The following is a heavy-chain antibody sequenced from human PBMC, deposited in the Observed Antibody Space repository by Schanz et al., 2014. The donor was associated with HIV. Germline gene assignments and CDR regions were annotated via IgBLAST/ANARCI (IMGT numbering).Heavy chain of an antibody. CDR3: AKSNGGDTAVVQYYFDY. Sequence: EVQLVESGGGLVQPGGSLRLSCAASGFTFNNYAMTWVRQTPGKGLEWVSFINNRANSIFYADSVRGRFTVSRDNAKNSLYLNMYSLRAEDTAVYFCAKSNGGDTAVVQYYFDYWGQGTLVSVSS. J-gene: IGHJ4*02. CDR1: GFTFNNYA. V-gene: IGHV3-48*04. D-gene: IGHD5-18*01. CDR2: INNRANSI.